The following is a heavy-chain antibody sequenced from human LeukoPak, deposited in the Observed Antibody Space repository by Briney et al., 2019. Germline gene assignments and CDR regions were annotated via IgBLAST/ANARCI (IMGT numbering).Heavy chain of an antibody. CDR1: GFTFSSYS. V-gene: IGHV3-23*01. J-gene: IGHJ4*02. CDR3: AKDRGYHYGFTPDY. CDR2: ISGSGGTT. Sequence: GGSLRLSCAASGFTFSSYSMNWVRQAPGKGLEWVSDISGSGGTTYYADSVKGRFTISRDNSKNTLYLQMNSLRAEDTAVYYCAKDRGYHYGFTPDYWGQGTLVTVSS. D-gene: IGHD5-18*01.